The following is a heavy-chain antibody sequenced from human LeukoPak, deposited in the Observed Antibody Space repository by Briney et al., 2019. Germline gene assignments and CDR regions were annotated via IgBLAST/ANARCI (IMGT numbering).Heavy chain of an antibody. D-gene: IGHD3-16*01. V-gene: IGHV4-4*07. CDR2: IYTSGST. CDR1: GGSISSYY. Sequence: SETLSLTCTVSGGSISSYYWSWIRQPAGKGLEWIGRIYTSGSTNYNPSLKSRVTMSVDTSKNQFSLKLSSVTAADTAVYYCARESAPMPIPWFDPWGQGTLVTVSS. J-gene: IGHJ5*02. CDR3: ARESAPMPIPWFDP.